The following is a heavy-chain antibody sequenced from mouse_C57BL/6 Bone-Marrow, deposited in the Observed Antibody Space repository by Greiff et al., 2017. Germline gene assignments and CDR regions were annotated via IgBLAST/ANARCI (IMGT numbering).Heavy chain of an antibody. CDR2: INPYNGGT. J-gene: IGHJ2*01. Sequence: VQLQQSGPVLVKPGASVKMSCKASGYTFTDYYMNWVQQSHGKSLEWIGVINPYNGGTSYNQKFKGKATLTVDKPSSTAYMELNSLTSEDSAFYYCARGLTGTFDSWGQGATLTVSS. V-gene: IGHV1-19*01. CDR1: GYTFTDYY. D-gene: IGHD4-1*01. CDR3: ARGLTGTFDS.